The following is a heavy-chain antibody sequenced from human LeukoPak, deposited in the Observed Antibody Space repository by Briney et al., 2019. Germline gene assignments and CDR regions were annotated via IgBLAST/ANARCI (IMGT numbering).Heavy chain of an antibody. Sequence: PGGSLRLSCAASGFTVSNNYMSWVRQAPGKGLEWVSGINWNGGSTGYADSVKGRFTISRDNAKNSLYLQMNSLRAEDTALYYCASGGIYYGAAFDFWGQGTLVTVSS. CDR2: INWNGGST. J-gene: IGHJ4*02. V-gene: IGHV3-20*04. CDR1: GFTVSNNY. CDR3: ASGGIYYGAAFDF. D-gene: IGHD1-26*01.